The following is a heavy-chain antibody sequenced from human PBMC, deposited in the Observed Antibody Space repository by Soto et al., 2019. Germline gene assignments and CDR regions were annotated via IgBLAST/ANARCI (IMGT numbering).Heavy chain of an antibody. V-gene: IGHV3-30*18. CDR1: EFTFSSHR. CDR2: ISYDGTNE. J-gene: IGHJ4*02. D-gene: IGHD3-16*01. CDR3: AKAGDPGNMITYGGVEVPNIDY. Sequence: GGSLRHSCVESEFTFSSHRLNRDRQTPGKGLEWVAVISYDGTNEYYVDPVKGRFAISRDISKNTLFLQMNSLRPEDTAVYYCAKAGDPGNMITYGGVEVPNIDYWGQGTQVTVSS.